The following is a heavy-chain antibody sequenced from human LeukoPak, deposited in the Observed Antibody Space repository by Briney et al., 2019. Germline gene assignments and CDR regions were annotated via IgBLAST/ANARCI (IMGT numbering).Heavy chain of an antibody. V-gene: IGHV3-64*01. CDR2: ISSNGGST. CDR1: GLTFSSYA. D-gene: IGHD6-13*01. CDR3: ARAGLRGIAAPPNWFDP. J-gene: IGHJ5*02. Sequence: GGSLRLSCAASGLTFSSYAMHLVRQAPGKGLEYVSAISSNGGSTYYANSVKGRFTISRDNSKSTLYLQMGSLRAEDMAVYYCARAGLRGIAAPPNWFDPWGQGTLVTVSS.